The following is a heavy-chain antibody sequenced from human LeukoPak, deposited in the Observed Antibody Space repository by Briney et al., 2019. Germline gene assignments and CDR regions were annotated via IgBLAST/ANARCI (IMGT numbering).Heavy chain of an antibody. J-gene: IGHJ3*02. CDR1: GFTASSNY. D-gene: IGHD2-8*01. CDR2: IYSDDRT. V-gene: IGHV3-53*04. CDR3: AREVMAKRRAFDI. Sequence: GGSLRLSCAASGFTASSNYMSWVRQAPGKGLEWVSVIYSDDRTYYADSVKGRLTISRHTSKKTLYLQMNSLRAEDTAVYYCAREVMAKRRAFDIWGQGTVVTVSS.